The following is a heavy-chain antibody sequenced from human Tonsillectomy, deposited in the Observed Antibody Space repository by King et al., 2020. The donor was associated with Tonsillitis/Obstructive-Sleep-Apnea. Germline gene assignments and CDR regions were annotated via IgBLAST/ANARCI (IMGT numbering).Heavy chain of an antibody. CDR2: IYYSGST. V-gene: IGHV4-59*01. D-gene: IGHD3-3*01. CDR3: ATMFDSTIFGVFDI. J-gene: IGHJ3*02. Sequence: VQLQESGPGLVKPSETLSLTCTVSGGSISNYYWSWIRQPPGKGLECIGYIYYSGSTNYNPSLKSRVTISVDTSKNQFSLKLSSVTAADTAMYYCATMFDSTIFGVFDIWGQGTMVTVSS. CDR1: GGSISNYY.